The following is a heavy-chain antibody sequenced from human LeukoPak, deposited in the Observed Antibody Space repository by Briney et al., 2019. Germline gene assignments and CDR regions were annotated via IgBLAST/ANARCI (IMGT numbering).Heavy chain of an antibody. J-gene: IGHJ6*01. Sequence: SETLSLTCAVSGGSLSGYYWSWIRPPPRQGLDWSGEINHSRGTNSNPTLKSRVTISRDASKEQFSLKLNSVDAADTAVYYCSGVVPTAPFQGMDVW. CDR1: GGSLSGYY. D-gene: IGHD2-2*01. CDR3: SGVVPTAPFQGMDV. CDR2: INHSRGT. V-gene: IGHV4-34*01.